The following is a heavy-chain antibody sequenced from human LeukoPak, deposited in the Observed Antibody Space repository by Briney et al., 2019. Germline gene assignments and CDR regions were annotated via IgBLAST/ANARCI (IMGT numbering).Heavy chain of an antibody. J-gene: IGHJ4*02. Sequence: SVKVSCKASGGTLSNNPISWLRQVPGQRLQWMGNISPLIGTTLYTQELQGRVTITTVKSTSTSYMDLYSLTSDDTAVYYCAEDHCTGDNCYHAHWGQGTLITVSS. CDR1: GGTLSNNP. CDR3: AEDHCTGDNCYHAH. CDR2: ISPLIGTT. V-gene: IGHV1-69*08. D-gene: IGHD2-15*01.